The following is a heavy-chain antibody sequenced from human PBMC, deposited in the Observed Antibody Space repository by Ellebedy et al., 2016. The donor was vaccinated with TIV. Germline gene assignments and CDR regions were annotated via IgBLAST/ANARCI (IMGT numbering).Heavy chain of an antibody. CDR3: ARQTSGEVAPFDY. D-gene: IGHD3-10*01. CDR1: GYDFTTFW. J-gene: IGHJ4*02. CDR2: IFPGDSDT. V-gene: IGHV5-51*01. Sequence: GESLKISCKASGYDFTTFWIGWVRQMPGRGLEWMGIIFPGDSDTRYSPSFEGQVTITADQSTSTTYLHRRSLRAPDTAMYFCARQTSGEVAPFDYWGQGTLVTVSS.